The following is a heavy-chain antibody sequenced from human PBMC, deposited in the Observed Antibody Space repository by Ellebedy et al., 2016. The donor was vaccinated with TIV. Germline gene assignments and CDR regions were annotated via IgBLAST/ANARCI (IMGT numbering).Heavy chain of an antibody. V-gene: IGHV3-23*01. CDR3: AKDLMAVASFDY. D-gene: IGHD4-23*01. J-gene: IGHJ4*02. CDR1: GFTLSSSA. CDR2: IIASGDTT. Sequence: PGGSLRLSCAASGFTLSSSAMSWVRQAPGKGLELVSTIIASGDTTYYADSVKGRFTISRDTSKNTLNLQMNSLRVEDTGMYYCAKDLMAVASFDYWGQGTLVTVSS.